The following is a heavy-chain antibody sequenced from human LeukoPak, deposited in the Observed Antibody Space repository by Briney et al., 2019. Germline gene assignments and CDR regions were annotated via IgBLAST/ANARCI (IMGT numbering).Heavy chain of an antibody. J-gene: IGHJ4*02. D-gene: IGHD3-22*01. Sequence: SQTLSLTCTASGASISSGDYYWSWIRQPPGKGLEWIGYIYYSGSTDYNPSLKSRVTISVDTSKNQFSLYLSSVTAADTAVYYCATAGDHYYDSGGLYYFDYWGQGTLVTVSS. CDR2: IYYSGST. CDR3: ATAGDHYYDSGGLYYFDY. V-gene: IGHV4-30-4*08. CDR1: GASISSGDYY.